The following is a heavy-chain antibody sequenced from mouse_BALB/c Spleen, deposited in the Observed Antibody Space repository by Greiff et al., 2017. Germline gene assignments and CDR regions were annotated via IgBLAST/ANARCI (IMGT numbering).Heavy chain of an antibody. CDR2: ISSGSSTI. V-gene: IGHV5-17*02. D-gene: IGHD4-1*01. Sequence: EVQLVESGGGLVQPGGSRKLSCAASGFTFSSFGMHWVRQAPEKGLEWVAYISSGSSTIYYADTVKGRFTISRDNPKNTLFLQMTSLRSEDTAMFYCAREGLGPYYAMDYWGQGTSVTVSS. J-gene: IGHJ4*01. CDR3: AREGLGPYYAMDY. CDR1: GFTFSSFG.